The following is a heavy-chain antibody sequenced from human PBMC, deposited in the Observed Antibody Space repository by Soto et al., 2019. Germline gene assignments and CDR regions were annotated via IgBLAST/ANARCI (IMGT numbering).Heavy chain of an antibody. CDR2: ISAYNGNT. D-gene: IGHD2-15*01. CDR3: ARDGGSDIVVVVAANDAFDI. J-gene: IGHJ3*02. Sequence: QVQLVQSGAEVKKPGASVKVSCKASGYTFTSYGISWVRQAPGQGLEWMGWISAYNGNTNYAQKLQGRVTMTTDTETSTADMELRSLRSDDTAVYYCARDGGSDIVVVVAANDAFDIWCQGTMVTVSS. V-gene: IGHV1-18*01. CDR1: GYTFTSYG.